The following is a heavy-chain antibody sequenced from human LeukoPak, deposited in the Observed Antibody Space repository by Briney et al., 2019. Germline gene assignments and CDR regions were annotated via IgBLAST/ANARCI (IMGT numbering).Heavy chain of an antibody. V-gene: IGHV3-9*01. CDR2: ISWNSASV. Sequence: GGSLRLSCEASGFTFDDYGMHWVRQAPGKGLEWVSTISWNSASVGCVDSVKGRFTISRDNAKKTLYLQMNSLRPEDTALYYCAKDYGYSSSWYDYWGQGTLVTVSS. CDR3: AKDYGYSSSWYDY. CDR1: GFTFDDYG. J-gene: IGHJ4*02. D-gene: IGHD6-13*01.